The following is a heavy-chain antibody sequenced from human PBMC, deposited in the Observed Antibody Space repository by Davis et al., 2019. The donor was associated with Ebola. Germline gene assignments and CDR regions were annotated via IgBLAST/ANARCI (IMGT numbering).Heavy chain of an antibody. J-gene: IGHJ5*02. CDR1: GFTVSSNY. D-gene: IGHD3-3*01. CDR3: AKGELRFLEWSWFDP. Sequence: GESLKISCAASGFTVSSNYISWVRQAPGKGLEWVSLIYSGGSTYYADSVKGRFTISRDNSKNTLYLQMNSLRAEDTAVYYCAKGELRFLEWSWFDPWGQGTLVTVSS. CDR2: IYSGGST. V-gene: IGHV3-53*01.